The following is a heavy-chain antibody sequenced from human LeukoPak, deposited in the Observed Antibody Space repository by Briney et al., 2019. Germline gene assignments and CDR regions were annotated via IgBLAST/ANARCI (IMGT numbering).Heavy chain of an antibody. J-gene: IGHJ4*02. CDR1: GYTFTGYY. D-gene: IGHD6-19*01. Sequence: ASVKVSCKASGYTFTGYYMHWVRQAPGQGLEWMGWINPNSGGTNYAQKFQGWVTMTRDTSISTAYMEPSRLRSDDTAVYYCATGGYSSGWYDYWGQGTLVTVSS. V-gene: IGHV1-2*04. CDR2: INPNSGGT. CDR3: ATGGYSSGWYDY.